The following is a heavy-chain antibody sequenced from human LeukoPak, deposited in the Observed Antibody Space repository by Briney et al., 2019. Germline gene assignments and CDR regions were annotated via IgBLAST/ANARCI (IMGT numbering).Heavy chain of an antibody. CDR3: ARDGAAGPLFDY. D-gene: IGHD6-19*01. V-gene: IGHV3-21*01. J-gene: IGHJ4*02. CDR1: GSTFSSYS. Sequence: GGSLRLSCVASGSTFSSYSMNWVRQAPGKGLEWVSSISSSSSYIYYADSVKGRFTISRDNAKNSLYLQMNSLRAEDTAVYYCARDGAAGPLFDYWGQGTLVTVSS. CDR2: ISSSSSYI.